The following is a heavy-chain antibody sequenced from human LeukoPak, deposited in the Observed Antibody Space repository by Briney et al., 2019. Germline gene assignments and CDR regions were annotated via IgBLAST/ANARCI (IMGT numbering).Heavy chain of an antibody. CDR1: GFTFSSYS. CDR3: ARDSPPTYSGSYYTSLFWFDP. V-gene: IGHV3-48*01. J-gene: IGHJ5*02. D-gene: IGHD1-26*01. CDR2: ISSSSSTI. Sequence: GGSLRLSCAASGFTFSSYSMNWVRQAPGKGLEWVSYISSSSSTIYYADSVKGRFTISRDNAKNSLYLQMNSLRAEDTAVYYCARDSPPTYSGSYYTSLFWFDPRGQGTLVTVSS.